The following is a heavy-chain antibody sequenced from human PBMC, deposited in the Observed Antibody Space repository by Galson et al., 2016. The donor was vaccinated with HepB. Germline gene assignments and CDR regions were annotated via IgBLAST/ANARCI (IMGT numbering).Heavy chain of an antibody. D-gene: IGHD3-22*01. CDR2: SSAYNGKT. CDR3: ARDIRRITMIQVERFDY. CDR1: GYNFTSYG. V-gene: IGHV1-18*01. J-gene: IGHJ4*02. Sequence: SVKVSCKASGYNFTSYGISWVRQVPGQGLEWVGWSSAYNGKTNYAQNLQDRVTMTKDTSTNTAYMELRSLRSDDTAVYYCARDIRRITMIQVERFDYWGQGTLVTVSS.